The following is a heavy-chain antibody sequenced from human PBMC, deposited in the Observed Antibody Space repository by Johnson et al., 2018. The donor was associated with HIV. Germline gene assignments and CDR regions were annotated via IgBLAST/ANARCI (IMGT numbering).Heavy chain of an antibody. J-gene: IGHJ3*02. D-gene: IGHD2-15*01. V-gene: IGHV3-11*04. CDR3: AKEQLLRAFDI. CDR1: RFIFSDYY. Sequence: QVQLVESGGGLVKPGGSLRLSCAASRFIFSDYYMSWVRQAPGKGLEWVSYISSSGRTGYADSVKGRLTIARDNAKNTLYLQMNSLRAEDTAVYYCAKEQLLRAFDIWGQGTMVTVSS. CDR2: ISSSGRT.